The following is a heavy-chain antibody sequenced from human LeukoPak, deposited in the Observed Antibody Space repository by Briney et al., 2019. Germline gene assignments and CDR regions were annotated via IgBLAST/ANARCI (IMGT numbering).Heavy chain of an antibody. J-gene: IGHJ4*02. CDR3: ARNYCDSTGNLPRLFYY. CDR2: IYYSGST. D-gene: IGHD3-22*01. Sequence: SETLSLTCTVSGASVSRVLYYWSWVRQPPGRGLEWIGYIYYSGSTNYNPSLKSRVTILVDTSKNQFSLRLSSVTAADTAVYYCARNYCDSTGNLPRLFYYWGQGTLVTVSS. V-gene: IGHV4-61*01. CDR1: GASVSRVLYY.